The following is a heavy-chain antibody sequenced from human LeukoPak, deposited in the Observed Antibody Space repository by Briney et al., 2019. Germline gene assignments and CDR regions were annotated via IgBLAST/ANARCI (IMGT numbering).Heavy chain of an antibody. CDR1: GGSFSGFF. CDR3: ARSDILTGYYSTGYYFDY. Sequence: PSETLSLTCTVSGGSFSGFFWSWIRQPPGKGLEWIGDISHSGNSNYDPSLESRVTISIDTSKNQFSLKLSSVTAADTAVYYCARSDILTGYYSTGYYFDYWGQGTLVTVSS. J-gene: IGHJ4*02. D-gene: IGHD3-9*01. CDR2: ISHSGNS. V-gene: IGHV4-34*01.